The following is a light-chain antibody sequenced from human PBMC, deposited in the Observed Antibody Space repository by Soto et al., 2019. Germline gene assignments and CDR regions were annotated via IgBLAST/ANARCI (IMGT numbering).Light chain of an antibody. CDR3: QQYGSSPLT. V-gene: IGKV3-20*01. Sequence: EIVLTQSPGTLSLSPGERATLSCRASQSVSSSYLAWYQQKPGQAPRLLIYVTSSRATGIPDRFSGSGSGTDFTLTISRLAPEDFAVYYCQQYGSSPLTFGPGTKVDIK. CDR1: QSVSSSY. CDR2: VTS. J-gene: IGKJ3*01.